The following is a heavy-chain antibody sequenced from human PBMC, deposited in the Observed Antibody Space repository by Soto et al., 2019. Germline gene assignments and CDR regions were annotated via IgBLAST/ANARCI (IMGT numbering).Heavy chain of an antibody. CDR3: ARDYDYVGGSYWRGAYGI. J-gene: IGHJ3*02. CDR1: GYTFTGYY. D-gene: IGHD3-16*01. Sequence: ASVKVSCKASGYTFTGYYMHWVRQAPGQGLEWMGWINPNSGGTNYAQKFQGRVTMTRDTSISTAYMELSRLRSDDTAVYYCARDYDYVGGSYWRGAYGIWGQGTMVTASS. V-gene: IGHV1-2*02. CDR2: INPNSGGT.